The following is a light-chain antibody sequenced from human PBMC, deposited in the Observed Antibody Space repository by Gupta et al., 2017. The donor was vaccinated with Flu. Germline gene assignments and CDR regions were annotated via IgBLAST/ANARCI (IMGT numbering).Light chain of an antibody. CDR2: DDS. CDR3: QVGDRISDHYV. V-gene: IGLV3-21*02. CDR1: NIGSKN. Sequence: SYVLTHPPSVSVAPGPTALITCGGNNIGSKNVHWYQQKPGQAPVLVVYDDSDRPSGIPERFSGSNSGNTATLTISRVEGGDEADYYCQVGDRISDHYVFGTGSKVTVL. J-gene: IGLJ1*01.